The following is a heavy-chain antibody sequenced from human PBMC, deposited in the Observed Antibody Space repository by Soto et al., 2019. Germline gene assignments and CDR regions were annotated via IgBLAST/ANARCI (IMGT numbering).Heavy chain of an antibody. Sequence: GGSLRLSCAASGLTFSNVWMTWVRQAPGKGLEWVGRIKSKSDGETADVAAPVKARFTISRDDSKNTVFLEMNSLKSEDTALYYCAITALTNLYSSTSFDYWGRGTQVTVSS. J-gene: IGHJ4*02. D-gene: IGHD2-2*02. V-gene: IGHV3-15*01. CDR1: GLTFSNVW. CDR2: IKSKSDGETA. CDR3: AITALTNLYSSTSFDY.